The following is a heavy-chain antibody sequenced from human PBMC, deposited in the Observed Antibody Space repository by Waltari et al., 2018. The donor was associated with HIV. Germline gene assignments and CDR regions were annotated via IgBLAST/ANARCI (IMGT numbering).Heavy chain of an antibody. CDR3: ASGRVLTGYRGSEYYYGMDL. V-gene: IGHV4-61*03. J-gene: IGHJ6*02. Sequence: QVHLQESRPGLGRPSETLSLTCTVSRESVSRGQRYWSWIRPPPGKGLECICYIFYNEGKFALDYNHALTSRVIISVAPSRNHVAMNLTSVTAADAAVYFWASGRVLTGYRGSEYYYGMDLWGQGTTVDGSS. CDR2: IFYNEGKFAL. CDR1: RESVSRGQRY. D-gene: IGHD3-9*01.